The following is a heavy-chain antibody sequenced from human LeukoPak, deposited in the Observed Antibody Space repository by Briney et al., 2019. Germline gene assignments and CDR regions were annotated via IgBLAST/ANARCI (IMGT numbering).Heavy chain of an antibody. J-gene: IGHJ4*02. CDR1: GGSFSIYY. Sequence: SETLSLTCTVSGGSFSIYYWTWIRQPPGKGLEWIGYIYYSEKTNYNPSLKSRVTISVDTSKNQFSLKVSSVTAADTAVYFCARTKKLAYVDYENYFDYWGQGTLVTVSS. CDR2: IYYSEKT. CDR3: ARTKKLAYVDYENYFDY. D-gene: IGHD4-17*01. V-gene: IGHV4-59*12.